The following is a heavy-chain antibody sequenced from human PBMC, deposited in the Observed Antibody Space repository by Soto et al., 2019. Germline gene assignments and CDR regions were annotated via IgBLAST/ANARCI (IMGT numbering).Heavy chain of an antibody. CDR1: GGSVSSGSYY. CDR3: ARVSPALVSFDY. V-gene: IGHV4-61*01. CDR2: IYYSGST. D-gene: IGHD3-22*01. J-gene: IGHJ4*02. Sequence: QVQLQESGPGLVKPSETLSLTCTVSGGSVSSGSYYWSWIRQPPGKGLEWIGYIYYSGSTNYNPSLKSRVTISVDTSKNQFSLNLSSVTAADTAVYYCARVSPALVSFDYWGQGTLVTVSS.